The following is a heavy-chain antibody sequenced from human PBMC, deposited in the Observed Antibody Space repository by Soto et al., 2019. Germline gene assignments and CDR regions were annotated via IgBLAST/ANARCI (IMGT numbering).Heavy chain of an antibody. Sequence: QVQLQQWGAGLLKPSETLSLTCAVYGGSFSGYYWSWIRQPPGKGLEWIGEINHSGSTNYNPSLKSRVTISVDTSKTQFSLKLSSVTAADSAVYYCARVDIVLMVYASWFDPWGQGTLVTVSS. D-gene: IGHD2-8*01. CDR1: GGSFSGYY. V-gene: IGHV4-34*01. CDR2: INHSGST. CDR3: ARVDIVLMVYASWFDP. J-gene: IGHJ5*02.